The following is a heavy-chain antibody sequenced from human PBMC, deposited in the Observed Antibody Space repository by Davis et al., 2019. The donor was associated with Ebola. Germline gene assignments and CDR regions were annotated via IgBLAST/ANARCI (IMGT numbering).Heavy chain of an antibody. D-gene: IGHD6-13*01. V-gene: IGHV4-4*07. CDR1: GGSISSYY. Sequence: PSETLSLTCTVSGGSISSYYWSWIRQPAGKGLEWIGRIYTSGSTNYNPSLKSRVTISVDTSKNQFSLKLSSVTAADTAVYYCARVEDSSSWYPYYYYGMDVWGQGTTVTVSS. CDR3: ARVEDSSSWYPYYYYGMDV. CDR2: IYTSGST. J-gene: IGHJ6*02.